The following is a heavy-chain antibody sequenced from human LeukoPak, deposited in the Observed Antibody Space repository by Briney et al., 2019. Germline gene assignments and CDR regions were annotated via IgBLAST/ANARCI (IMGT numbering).Heavy chain of an antibody. J-gene: IGHJ4*02. CDR1: GGSISSYS. V-gene: IGHV4-59*01. CDR3: AREEYGDYVGY. Sequence: SETLSLTCTVSGGSISSYSWSWIRQPPGKRLEWMGYVYYSGTTNYNPSLRSRVTISVDTSKNQFSLKLNSVTAADTAVYYCAREEYGDYVGYWGQGTLVTVAS. D-gene: IGHD4-17*01. CDR2: VYYSGTT.